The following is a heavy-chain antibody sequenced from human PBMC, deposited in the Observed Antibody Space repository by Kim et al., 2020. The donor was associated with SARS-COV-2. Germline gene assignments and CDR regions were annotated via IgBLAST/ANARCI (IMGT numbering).Heavy chain of an antibody. CDR3: GRRYYDSSGYYALDI. D-gene: IGHD3-22*01. J-gene: IGHJ3*02. Sequence: AECVKGRFNIARDNAKNTLYLQVKSLRAEDTAVYYCGRRYYDSSGYYALDIWGQGTMVTVAS. V-gene: IGHV3-74*01.